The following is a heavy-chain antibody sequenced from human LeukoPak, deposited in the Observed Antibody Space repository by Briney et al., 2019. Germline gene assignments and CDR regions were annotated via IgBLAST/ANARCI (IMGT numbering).Heavy chain of an antibody. D-gene: IGHD2-2*01. CDR2: IYHSGST. V-gene: IGHV4-59*12. CDR3: ARGKPAAIDLDH. Sequence: SETLSLTCTVSGGSISSYYWSWIRQPPGKGLEWIGYIYHSGSTYYNPSLKSRVTISVDRSKNQFSLKLSSVTAADTAVYYCARGKPAAIDLDHWGQGTLVTVSS. J-gene: IGHJ4*02. CDR1: GGSISSYY.